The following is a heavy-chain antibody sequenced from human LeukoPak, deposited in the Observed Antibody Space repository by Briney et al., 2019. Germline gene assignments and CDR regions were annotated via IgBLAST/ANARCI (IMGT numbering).Heavy chain of an antibody. CDR3: ARESDTYYDILTGYYASCDY. J-gene: IGHJ4*02. CDR2: ISAYNGNT. V-gene: IGHV1-18*01. CDR1: GYTFTGSG. Sequence: ASVKVSCKASGYTFTGSGISWVRQAPGQGLEWTGWISAYNGNTNYAQKLQDRVTMTTDTSTSTAYMELWGLTSDDTAVYYCARESDTYYDILTGYYASCDYWGQGTLVTVSS. D-gene: IGHD3-9*01.